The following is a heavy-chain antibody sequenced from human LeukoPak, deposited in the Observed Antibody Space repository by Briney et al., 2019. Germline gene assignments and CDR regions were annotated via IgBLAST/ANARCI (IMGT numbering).Heavy chain of an antibody. J-gene: IGHJ4*02. Sequence: SETLSLTCTVSGYSIGSGYYWGWIRQPPGKGLEWIGHIYYSGSTDYNPSLKSRLTISLGTSKNQFSLKLNSVTAADTAEYYCARATHYDLFTDYYFFDYWGQGTLVTVSS. CDR1: GYSIGSGYY. CDR2: IYYSGST. V-gene: IGHV4-38-2*02. CDR3: ARATHYDLFTDYYFFDY. D-gene: IGHD3-9*01.